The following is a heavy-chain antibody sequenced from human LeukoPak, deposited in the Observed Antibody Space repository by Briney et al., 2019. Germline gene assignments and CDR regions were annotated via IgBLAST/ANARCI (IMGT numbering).Heavy chain of an antibody. CDR1: GFTFNYYA. J-gene: IGHJ4*02. D-gene: IGHD3-16*01. CDR2: ISDNEGST. Sequence: GGSLRLSCAASGFTFNYYAMSWVSQAPGKGLEWVSGISDNEGSTYYTDSVKGRFTISRDNTKNTVYLQMNNLRPDDTAVYFCARHDSLIPYWGQGTLVTVSS. V-gene: IGHV3-23*01. CDR3: ARHDSLIPY.